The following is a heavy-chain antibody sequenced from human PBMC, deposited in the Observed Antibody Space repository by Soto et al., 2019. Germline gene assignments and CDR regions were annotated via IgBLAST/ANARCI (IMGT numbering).Heavy chain of an antibody. V-gene: IGHV3-7*01. Sequence: GESLKISCAASGFTFNSNWMDWVRQAPGKGLEWVANINRDGSEKNYVDSVMGRFTISRDNAKNSLYLQMSSLTAEDSALYYCSKSLDYWGQGALVTVSS. J-gene: IGHJ4*02. CDR3: SKSLDY. CDR1: GFTFNSNW. CDR2: INRDGSEK.